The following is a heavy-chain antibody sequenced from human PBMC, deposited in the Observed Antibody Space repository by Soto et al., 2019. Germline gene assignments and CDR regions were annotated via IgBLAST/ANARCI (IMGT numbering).Heavy chain of an antibody. CDR2: IIPLYGTV. J-gene: IGHJ4*02. V-gene: IGHV1-69*06. Sequence: QAHLAQSGAEVKKPGSSVTVSCKASGGTFNSYGIIWVRQAPGQGLDWMGVIIPLYGTVNYAQKFQGRVSITADKSTTTAYMDLNRLRSDDTAVYYCARVRVIRGVIPSHFGLWGQGTQVTVSS. D-gene: IGHD3-10*01. CDR1: GGTFNSYG. CDR3: ARVRVIRGVIPSHFGL.